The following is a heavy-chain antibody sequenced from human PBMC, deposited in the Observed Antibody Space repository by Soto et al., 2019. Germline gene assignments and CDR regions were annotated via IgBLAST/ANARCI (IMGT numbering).Heavy chain of an antibody. CDR1: GFTFSSYA. CDR3: AKDLRH. J-gene: IGHJ4*02. V-gene: IGHV3-23*01. Sequence: EVQLLESGGGLVQPGGSLRLSCAASGFTFSSYAMSWVRQAPGKGLEWVSAISGSGGTTYYADSVKGRFTISRDNSKVTLYLHMISLRAEAAAVYYCAKDLRHWGQGALVTVAS. CDR2: ISGSGGTT.